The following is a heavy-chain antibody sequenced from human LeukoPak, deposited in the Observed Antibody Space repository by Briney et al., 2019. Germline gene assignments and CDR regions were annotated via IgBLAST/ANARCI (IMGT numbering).Heavy chain of an antibody. D-gene: IGHD6-6*01. CDR3: ARVARYSSSGFDY. CDR1: GYTFTGYF. V-gene: IGHV1-2*02. J-gene: IGHJ4*02. CDR2: INPNNGGT. Sequence: ASVKVSCKASGYTFTGYFIHWVRQAPGQGLEWMGWINPNNGGTKYAQKFQDRVTMTRDTSISTAYMELSRLRSDDTAVYYCARVARYSSSGFDYWGQGTLVTVSS.